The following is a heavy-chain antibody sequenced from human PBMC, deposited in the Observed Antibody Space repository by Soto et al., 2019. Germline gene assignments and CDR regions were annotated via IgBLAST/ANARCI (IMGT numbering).Heavy chain of an antibody. CDR1: GYDFTNYW. J-gene: IGHJ4*02. D-gene: IGHD6-13*01. Sequence: GESLKISCKTSGYDFTNYWIGWVRQIPGKGLEWRGIIYPGDSDTRYSPSFQGQITISADKSISTAYLQWSSLKASDTAMYYCARLFNPGSAAGLDYWGQGILVTVSS. CDR2: IYPGDSDT. CDR3: ARLFNPGSAAGLDY. V-gene: IGHV5-51*01.